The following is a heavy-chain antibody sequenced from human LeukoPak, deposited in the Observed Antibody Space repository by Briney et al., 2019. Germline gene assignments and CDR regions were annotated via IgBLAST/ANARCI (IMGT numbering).Heavy chain of an antibody. CDR1: GFAFTTYD. D-gene: IGHD2-15*01. V-gene: IGHV3-13*01. J-gene: IGHJ4*02. CDR3: ARGPPPRSIVVXHFDY. CDR2: IGTAGDT. Sequence: GGSLRLSCATSGFAFTTYDMHWVRQATGKGLEWVSAIGTAGDTYYSGSVKGRFTISRENAKNSLYLQMNSLGVEDTAVYYCARGPPPRSIVVXHFDYWGQGTLVTVSS.